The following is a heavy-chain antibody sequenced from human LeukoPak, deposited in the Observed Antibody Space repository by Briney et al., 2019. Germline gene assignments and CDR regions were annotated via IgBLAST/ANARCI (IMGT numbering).Heavy chain of an antibody. Sequence: HPGGSLRLSCAASGFTFSSYWMHWVRQAPGKGLVWVSRINSDGISTTYADSVKGRFTISRDNAKNTLYLQMNSLRAEDTAVYYCAREKWSSGWPLDYWGQGTLVIVSS. CDR1: GFTFSSYW. J-gene: IGHJ4*02. V-gene: IGHV3-74*01. D-gene: IGHD6-19*01. CDR3: AREKWSSGWPLDY. CDR2: INSDGIST.